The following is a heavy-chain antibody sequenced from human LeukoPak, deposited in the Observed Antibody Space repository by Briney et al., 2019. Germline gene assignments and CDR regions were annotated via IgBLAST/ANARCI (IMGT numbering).Heavy chain of an antibody. CDR2: IYESGST. D-gene: IGHD3-9*01. Sequence: SETLSLTCAVSGGSINSGGYSWSWIRQPPGKGLEWIGYIYESGSTYYNPSLKSRVTMSLDRSKRQISLKLSSVTAADTAVYYCARVGILTGYYDYWGQGTLVTVSS. J-gene: IGHJ4*02. CDR1: GGSINSGGYS. V-gene: IGHV4-30-2*01. CDR3: ARVGILTGYYDY.